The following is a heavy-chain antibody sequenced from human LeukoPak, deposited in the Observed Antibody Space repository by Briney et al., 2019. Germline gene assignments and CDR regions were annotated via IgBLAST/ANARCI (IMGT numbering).Heavy chain of an antibody. D-gene: IGHD6-19*01. CDR3: AKVKEMYSSGSYYFDY. Sequence: GSSLRLSCAASGFTFSSYGMHWVRQAPGKGLEWVAVISYDGFNPYYADSVKGRFTISRDNSKNTLWLQMNSLRAEDTAVYYCAKVKEMYSSGSYYFDYWGQGTLVTVSS. J-gene: IGHJ4*02. CDR1: GFTFSSYG. CDR2: ISYDGFNP. V-gene: IGHV3-30*18.